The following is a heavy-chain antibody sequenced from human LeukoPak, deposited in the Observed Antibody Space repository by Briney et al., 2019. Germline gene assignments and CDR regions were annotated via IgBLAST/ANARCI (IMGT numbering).Heavy chain of an antibody. CDR2: ISAFNGHT. CDR1: GYTFTNYG. J-gene: IGHJ4*02. V-gene: IGHV1-18*01. D-gene: IGHD3-16*02. CDR3: ARARLGELSSFDY. Sequence: ASVTVSCKASGYTFTNYGINWVRQAPGQGLEWMGWISAFNGHTNYAQKFQGRVTMTTDTSTSTAYMELRSLRSDDTAVYYCARARLGELSSFDYWGQGTLVTVSS.